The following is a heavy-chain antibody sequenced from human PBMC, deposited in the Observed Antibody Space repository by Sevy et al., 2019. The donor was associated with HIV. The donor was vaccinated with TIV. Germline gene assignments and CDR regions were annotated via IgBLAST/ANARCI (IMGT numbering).Heavy chain of an antibody. D-gene: IGHD6-6*01. J-gene: IGHJ6*02. V-gene: IGHV3-9*01. CDR1: GFRFSDYA. CDR3: AKDNRPATMSNSSYYYYYGMDV. CDR2: ISWNSVSL. Sequence: GGSLRLSCAASGFRFSDYAMHWVRQAPGKGLEWVSGISWNSVSLDYADSVKGRLTISRDNAKNSLYLQMNRLRSEDTALYYCAKDNRPATMSNSSYYYYYGMDVWGQGTTVTVSS.